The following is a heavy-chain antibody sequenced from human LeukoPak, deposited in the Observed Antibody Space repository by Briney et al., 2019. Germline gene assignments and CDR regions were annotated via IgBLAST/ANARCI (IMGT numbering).Heavy chain of an antibody. CDR1: GFTFSRYG. Sequence: GGSLRLSCAASGFTFSRYGMHWVRQAPGKGLEWVAFIRYDGSNKYYADSVKGRFTISRDNSKNTLYLQMNSLRAEDTAVYYCAKARARRITMIAYVYFDYWGQGTLVTVSS. J-gene: IGHJ4*02. D-gene: IGHD3-22*01. CDR2: IRYDGSNK. V-gene: IGHV3-30*02. CDR3: AKARARRITMIAYVYFDY.